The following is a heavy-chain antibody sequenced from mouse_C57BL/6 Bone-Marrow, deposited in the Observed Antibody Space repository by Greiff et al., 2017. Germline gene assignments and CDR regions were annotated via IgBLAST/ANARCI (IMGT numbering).Heavy chain of an antibody. CDR1: GFTFSSYA. J-gene: IGHJ2*01. D-gene: IGHD4-1*02. CDR3: ARDLGNWDGIDY. V-gene: IGHV5-4*01. CDR2: ISDGGSYT. Sequence: EVQLQESGGGLVKPGGSLKLSCAASGFTFSSYAMSWVRQTPEKRLEWVATISDGGSYTYYPDNVKGRFTSSRDNAKNNLYLQMSHLKSEDTAMYYCARDLGNWDGIDYWGQGTTLTVSS.